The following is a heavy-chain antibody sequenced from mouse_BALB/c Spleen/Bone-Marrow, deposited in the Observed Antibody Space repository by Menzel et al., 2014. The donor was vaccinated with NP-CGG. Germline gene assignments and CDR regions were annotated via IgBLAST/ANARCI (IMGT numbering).Heavy chain of an antibody. D-gene: IGHD3-1*01. CDR1: GFTFSSYT. CDR3: ARQLGLRWAMDY. CDR2: ISNGGGST. Sequence: EVMLVESGGGLVQPGGSLKLSCAASGFTFSSYTVSWVRQTPEKRLEWVAYISNGGGSTYYPDTVKGRFTISRDNAKNTLYLQMSILKSEDTAMYYCARQLGLRWAMDYWGQGTSVTVSS. V-gene: IGHV5-12-2*01. J-gene: IGHJ4*01.